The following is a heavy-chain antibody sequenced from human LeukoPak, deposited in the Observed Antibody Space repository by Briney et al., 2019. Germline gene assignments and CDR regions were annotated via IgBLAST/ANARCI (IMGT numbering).Heavy chain of an antibody. Sequence: SETLSLTCTVSGGSISSYYWSWIRQPPGKGLEWIGYIYYSGSTNYNPSLKSRVTMSVDTSKNQFSLKLSSVTAADTAVYYCARDMKGIAAAGTFDPWGQGTLVTVSS. CDR2: IYYSGST. D-gene: IGHD6-13*01. CDR1: GGSISSYY. V-gene: IGHV4-59*12. J-gene: IGHJ5*02. CDR3: ARDMKGIAAAGTFDP.